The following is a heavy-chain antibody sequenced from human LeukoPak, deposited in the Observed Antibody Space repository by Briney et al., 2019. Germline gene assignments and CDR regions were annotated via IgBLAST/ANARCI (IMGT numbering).Heavy chain of an antibody. V-gene: IGHV4-34*01. D-gene: IGHD3-10*01. CDR3: ARDYYFDY. CDR2: IDHTGSA. Sequence: PSQTLSLNCAVYGGSFSGFHWSWIRQPPGKGLEWIGEIDHTGSANYNPSLKGRVTISLDTYKNQFSLELSSVTATDTAVYYCARDYYFDYWGQGGLVTVSS. CDR1: GGSFSGFH. J-gene: IGHJ4*02.